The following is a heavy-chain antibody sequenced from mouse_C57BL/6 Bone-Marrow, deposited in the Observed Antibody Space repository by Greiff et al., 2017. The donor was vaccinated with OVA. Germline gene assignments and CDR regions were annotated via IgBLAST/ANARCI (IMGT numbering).Heavy chain of an antibody. CDR1: GFTFSSYG. J-gene: IGHJ3*01. CDR2: ISSGGSYT. Sequence: EVKLVESGGDLVKPGGSLKLSCAASGFTFSSYGMSWVRQTPDKRLEWVATISSGGSYTYYPDSVKGRFTISRDNAKNTLYLQMSSLKSEDTAMYYWARSLRPDADWGQGTLVTVSA. CDR3: ARSLRPDAD. V-gene: IGHV5-6*01. D-gene: IGHD1-2*01.